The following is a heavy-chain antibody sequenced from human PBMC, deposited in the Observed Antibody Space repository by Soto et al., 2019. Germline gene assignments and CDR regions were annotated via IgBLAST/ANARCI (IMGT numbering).Heavy chain of an antibody. CDR2: IYYSGST. Sequence: SETLSLTCTVSGGSISSSSYYWGWIRQPPGKGLEWIGSIYYSGSTYYNPSLKSRVTISVDTSKNQFSLKLSSVTAADTAVYYCARLAVLRYFDWLSRTDYWGQGTLVTVSS. CDR1: GGSISSSSYY. CDR3: ARLAVLRYFDWLSRTDY. J-gene: IGHJ4*02. D-gene: IGHD3-9*01. V-gene: IGHV4-39*01.